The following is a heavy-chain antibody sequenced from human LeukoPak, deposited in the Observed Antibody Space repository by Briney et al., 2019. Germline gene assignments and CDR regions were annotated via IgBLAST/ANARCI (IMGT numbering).Heavy chain of an antibody. J-gene: IGHJ5*02. V-gene: IGHV1-18*04. CDR2: ISAYNGDT. CDR3: ARVVVEAATTWFDP. CDR1: GYTFTNYG. D-gene: IGHD2-15*01. Sequence: ASVKVSCKASGYTFTNYGLSWVRQAPGQGLQWMGWISAYNGDTNSAQNFQGRVTMTTDTSTSTVYMELRSLRSDDTAVYYCARVVVEAATTWFDPWGQGTLVTVSS.